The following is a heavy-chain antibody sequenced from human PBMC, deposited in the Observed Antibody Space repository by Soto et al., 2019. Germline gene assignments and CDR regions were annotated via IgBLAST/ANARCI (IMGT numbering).Heavy chain of an antibody. D-gene: IGHD6-13*01. CDR2: ISAYNGNT. Sequence: GASVKVSCKASGYTFTSYGISWVRQAPGQGLEWMGWISAYNGNTNYAQKLQGRVAMTTDTSTSTAYMELRSLRSDDTAVYYCARLAAAATSRYNWFDPWGQGTLVTVS. CDR3: ARLAAAATSRYNWFDP. CDR1: GYTFTSYG. V-gene: IGHV1-18*01. J-gene: IGHJ5*02.